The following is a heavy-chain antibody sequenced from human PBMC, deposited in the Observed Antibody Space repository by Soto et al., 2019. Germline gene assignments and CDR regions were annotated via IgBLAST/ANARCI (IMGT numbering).Heavy chain of an antibody. D-gene: IGHD3-3*01. V-gene: IGHV3-20*01. J-gene: IGHJ5*02. CDR1: GFTFDDYG. CDR2: INWNGGST. CDR3: ARDIGPTYYDCRSWFDP. Sequence: EVQLVESGGGVVRPGGSLRLSCAASGFTFDDYGMSWVRQAPGKGLEWVSGINWNGGSTGYADSVKGRFTISRDNAKNSLYLQMNSLRAEDTALYHCARDIGPTYYDCRSWFDPWGQGTLVTGSS.